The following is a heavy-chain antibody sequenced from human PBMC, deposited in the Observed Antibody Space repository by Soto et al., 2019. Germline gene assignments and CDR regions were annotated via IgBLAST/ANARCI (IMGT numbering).Heavy chain of an antibody. CDR2: IIPISGTA. V-gene: IGHV1-69*01. CDR1: GGTFSSYA. D-gene: IGHD2-2*01. J-gene: IGHJ6*02. CDR3: ARSQGSSTSLAIYFYYYYGMDV. Sequence: QVQLVQSGAEVKKPGSSVKVSCKASGGTFSSYAISWVRQAPGQGLEWMGGIIPISGTANYAQTFQGRVTINAAESTSTAYMELSSLRSEDTAVYYCARSQGSSTSLAIYFYYYYGMDVWGQGTTVTVSS.